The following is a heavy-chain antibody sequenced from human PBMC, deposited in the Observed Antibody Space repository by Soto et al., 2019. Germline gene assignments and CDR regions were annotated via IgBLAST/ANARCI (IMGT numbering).Heavy chain of an antibody. CDR1: GFTFTNYW. Sequence: EVQLVESGGGLVQPGGSLRLSCAASGFTFTNYWMHWVRQAPGKGLVWVSRINGDESSTTYADSVKGRFTISRDNAKNTLYLQMNSLRVEDTAMYYCARGRYYAMDVWGQGTTVTVSS. CDR2: INGDESST. V-gene: IGHV3-74*01. CDR3: ARGRYYAMDV. J-gene: IGHJ6*02.